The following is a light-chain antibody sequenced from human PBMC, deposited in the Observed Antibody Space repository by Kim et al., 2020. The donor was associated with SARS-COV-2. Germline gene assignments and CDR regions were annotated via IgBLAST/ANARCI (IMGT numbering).Light chain of an antibody. CDR3: QAWDSTTVI. CDR2: EDD. Sequence: SYELTQPPSVSVSLGQTATITCSGDKLGSKYVCWYQQRPGQAPLLVMYEDDKRPSGIPERFSGSNSGGTATLTISGTQSLDEADYYCQAWDSTTVIFGGGTQLTVL. CDR1: KLGSKY. V-gene: IGLV3-1*01. J-gene: IGLJ2*01.